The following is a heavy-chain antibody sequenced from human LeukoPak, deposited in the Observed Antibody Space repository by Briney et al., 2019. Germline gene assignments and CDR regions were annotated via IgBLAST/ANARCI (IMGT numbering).Heavy chain of an antibody. CDR1: GFTFSSYW. V-gene: IGHV3-7*03. D-gene: IGHD3-16*01. CDR3: ARGGGLDV. J-gene: IGHJ6*02. CDR2: IKHDGSEK. Sequence: GGSLRLSCAASGFTFSSYWMIWVRQPPGKRLEWVASIKHDGSEKYYVDSVKGRFTISRDNAKNSLFLQMSNLRAEDTAVYFCARGGGLDVWGQGATVTVSS.